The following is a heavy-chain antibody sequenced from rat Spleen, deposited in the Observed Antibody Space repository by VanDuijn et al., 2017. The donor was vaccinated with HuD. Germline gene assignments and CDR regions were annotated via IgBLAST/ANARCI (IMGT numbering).Heavy chain of an antibody. J-gene: IGHJ2*01. V-gene: IGHV5-29*01. CDR2: ISYDGSST. D-gene: IGHD5-1*01. Sequence: EVQLVESDGGLVQPGRSLKLSCAASGFTFSDYYMAWVRQAPTKGLEWVATISYDGSSTYYRDSVKGRFTISRDNAKSTLYLQMDSLRSEDTATYYCARHDWELDYFDYWGQGVMVTVSS. CDR3: ARHDWELDYFDY. CDR1: GFTFSDYY.